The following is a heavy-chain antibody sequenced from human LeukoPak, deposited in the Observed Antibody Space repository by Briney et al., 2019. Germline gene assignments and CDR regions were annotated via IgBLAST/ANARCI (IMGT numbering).Heavy chain of an antibody. Sequence: SQTLSLTCVVSGDSVSSKNGAWNWIRQSPSRGLEWLGRTYYRSKWYNDYAESLEGRMTISQDTSKNQYSLHLNSVTPDDTAVYYCARDFGTTGWHTFDYWGQGTLVTVSS. CDR3: ARDFGTTGWHTFDY. J-gene: IGHJ4*02. D-gene: IGHD6-19*01. CDR2: TYYRSKWYN. CDR1: GDSVSSKNGA. V-gene: IGHV6-1*01.